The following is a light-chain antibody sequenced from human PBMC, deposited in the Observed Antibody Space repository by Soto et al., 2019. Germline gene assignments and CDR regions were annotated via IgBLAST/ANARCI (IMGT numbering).Light chain of an antibody. CDR3: QQRSNWPPGIT. CDR1: QSVNSR. CDR2: DAS. V-gene: IGKV3-11*01. Sequence: EIVRTQSPATLSVSPGERATLSCRASQSVNSRLAWYQQKPGQIPRLLIYDASNRATGIPARFSGSGSGTDFTLNISSLEPEDFAVYYCQQRSNWPPGITVGQGTRLEI. J-gene: IGKJ5*01.